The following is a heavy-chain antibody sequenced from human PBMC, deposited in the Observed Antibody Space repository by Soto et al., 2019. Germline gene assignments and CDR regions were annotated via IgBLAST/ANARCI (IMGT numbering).Heavy chain of an antibody. CDR1: GFTFSSYA. CDR2: ISYDGSNK. CDR3: ASTPRGRTFDY. D-gene: IGHD1-26*01. J-gene: IGHJ4*02. V-gene: IGHV3-30-3*01. Sequence: QVQLVESGGGVVQPGRSPRLSCAASGFTFSSYAMHWVRQAPGKGLEWVAVISYDGSNKYYADSVKGRFTISRDNSKNTLYLQMNSLRAEDTAVYYCASTPRGRTFDYWGQGTLVTVSS.